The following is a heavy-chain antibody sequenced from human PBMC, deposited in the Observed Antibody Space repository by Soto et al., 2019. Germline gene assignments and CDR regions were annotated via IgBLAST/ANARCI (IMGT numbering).Heavy chain of an antibody. CDR1: GFTFSSYA. J-gene: IGHJ4*02. V-gene: IGHV3-30-3*01. Sequence: PGGSLRLSCAASGFTFSSYAMHWVRQAPGKGLEWVAVISYDGSNKYYADSVKGRFTISRDNSKNTLYLQMNSLRAEDTAVYYCARDRIVGATGYFDYWGQGTLVTVSS. CDR3: ARDRIVGATGYFDY. D-gene: IGHD1-26*01. CDR2: ISYDGSNK.